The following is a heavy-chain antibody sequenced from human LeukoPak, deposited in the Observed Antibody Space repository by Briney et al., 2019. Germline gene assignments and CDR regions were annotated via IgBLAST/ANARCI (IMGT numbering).Heavy chain of an antibody. V-gene: IGHV4-38-2*01. CDR2: IYHSGST. J-gene: IGHJ4*02. Sequence: SETLSLTCAVSGYSISSGYYWAWIRQPPGKGLEWIGNIYHSGSTYYNPSLKSRVTISVDTSKNQFSLKLSSVPAADTAVYYCARRYSNSYFDYWGQGTLVTVSS. D-gene: IGHD4-11*01. CDR1: GYSISSGYY. CDR3: ARRYSNSYFDY.